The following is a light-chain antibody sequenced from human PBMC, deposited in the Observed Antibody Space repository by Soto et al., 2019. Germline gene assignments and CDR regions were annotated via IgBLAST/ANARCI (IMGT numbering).Light chain of an antibody. CDR2: DVS. Sequence: QSALTQPASGSGSPGQSITISCTGTSSDIGGYEYVSWYQQQPGKAPKRIIYDVSDRPSGVSNRFSGSKSGNTASLAISGLQAEDEADYYCNSYTSANPLGVFGTGTKVTV. CDR1: SSDIGGYEY. V-gene: IGLV2-14*03. J-gene: IGLJ1*01. CDR3: NSYTSANPLGV.